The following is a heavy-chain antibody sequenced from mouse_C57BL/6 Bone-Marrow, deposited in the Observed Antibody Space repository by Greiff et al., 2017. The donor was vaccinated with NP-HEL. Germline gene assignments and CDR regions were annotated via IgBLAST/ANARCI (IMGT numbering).Heavy chain of an antibody. Sequence: QVQLQQSGAELVRPGTSVKVSCKASGYAFTNYLIEWVKQRPGQGLEWIGVINPGSGGTNYNEKFKGKATLTVDKSSSTAYMQLSSLTSEDSAVYFCARGDGSSPYYDAMDYWGQGTSVTVSS. CDR3: ARGDGSSPYYDAMDY. CDR2: INPGSGGT. J-gene: IGHJ4*01. CDR1: GYAFTNYL. D-gene: IGHD1-1*01. V-gene: IGHV1-54*01.